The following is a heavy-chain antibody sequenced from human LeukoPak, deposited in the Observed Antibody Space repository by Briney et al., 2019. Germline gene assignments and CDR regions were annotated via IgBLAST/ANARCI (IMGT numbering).Heavy chain of an antibody. J-gene: IGHJ4*02. CDR2: ITASGTAM. CDR1: GFTFSSYS. D-gene: IGHD1-26*01. V-gene: IGHV3-48*02. CDR3: ASSGSYRFDY. Sequence: SCAASGFTFSSYSMNWVRQAPGKGLEWVSHITASGTAMFYADSVKGRFTISRDNAKNSLYLQMNSLRDEDTAVYYCASSGSYRFDYWGQGTLVTVSS.